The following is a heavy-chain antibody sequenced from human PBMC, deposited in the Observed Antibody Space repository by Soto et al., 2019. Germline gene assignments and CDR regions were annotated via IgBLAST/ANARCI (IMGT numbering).Heavy chain of an antibody. CDR3: VKGGTSKFDP. CDR1: GGSISRYY. V-gene: IGHV4-59*01. D-gene: IGHD1-26*01. Sequence: QVQLQESGPGLVKPSETLSLTCTVSGGSISRYYWSWIRQPPGKGLEWIGYIYYTGSTNYNPSLKRRVTISVDTSKNQFSLKLSSVTAADTAVYYCVKGGTSKFDPWGQGTLVTVSS. J-gene: IGHJ5*02. CDR2: IYYTGST.